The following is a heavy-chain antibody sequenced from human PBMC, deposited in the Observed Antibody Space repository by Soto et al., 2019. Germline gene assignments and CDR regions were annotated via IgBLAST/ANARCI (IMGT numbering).Heavy chain of an antibody. J-gene: IGHJ6*02. CDR3: GISMVRGAIPFYHYGMDV. CDR1: GFTFSSYW. V-gene: IGHV3-7*02. D-gene: IGHD3-10*01. CDR2: IQGDGSDK. Sequence: EVQLVESGGGLVQPGGSLRLSCAASGFTFSSYWMSWVRQTPGKGMEWVATIQGDGSDKYYVDSVKGRVTISRDNALNSPYLQINSLRVEDTAAYYGGISMVRGAIPFYHYGMDVWGQGTTVSGSS.